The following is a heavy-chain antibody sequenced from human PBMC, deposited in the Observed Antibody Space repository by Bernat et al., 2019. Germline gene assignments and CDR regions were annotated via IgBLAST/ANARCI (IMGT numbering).Heavy chain of an antibody. CDR2: TRDKAKSYTT. D-gene: IGHD2-21*02. CDR3: ARFPTSVVVTAD. J-gene: IGHJ4*02. CDR1: GFTLSDHY. Sequence: EVQLVESGGGLVQPGGSLRLSCAGSGFTLSDHYMDWIRQAPGKGLEWVGLTRDKAKSYTTEYAASVKGRFTISRDDSGNSLYLQMNSLKSEDTAVYYCARFPTSVVVTADWGQGTLVIVSS. V-gene: IGHV3-72*01.